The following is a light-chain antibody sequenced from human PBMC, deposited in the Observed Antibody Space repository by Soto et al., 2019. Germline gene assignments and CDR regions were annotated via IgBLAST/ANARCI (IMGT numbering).Light chain of an antibody. Sequence: DIQMTQSPSSLSASVGDRVTITCRASQGISNSLAWYQQEPGKVPKLLIYDASTLQSGVSSRFSGSGSGTDFTLTISSLQPEDIATSYCQKYASSPEAFGQGTKVEIK. CDR2: DAS. CDR1: QGISNS. CDR3: QKYASSPEA. J-gene: IGKJ1*01. V-gene: IGKV1-27*01.